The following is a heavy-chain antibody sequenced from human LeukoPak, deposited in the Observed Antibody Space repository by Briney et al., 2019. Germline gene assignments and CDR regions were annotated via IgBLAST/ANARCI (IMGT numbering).Heavy chain of an antibody. CDR3: ARGSSRFEN. CDR1: GGSIGSHNW. Sequence: SETLSLTCAVSGGSIGSHNWWSWVRQPPGKGLQWIGEIYQSGSSIYNPSLRSRVTMSVDKSKDQLSLKLSSVTAADTAVYYCARGSSRFENWGQGTLVTVSS. D-gene: IGHD6-13*01. CDR2: IYQSGSS. V-gene: IGHV4-4*02. J-gene: IGHJ4*02.